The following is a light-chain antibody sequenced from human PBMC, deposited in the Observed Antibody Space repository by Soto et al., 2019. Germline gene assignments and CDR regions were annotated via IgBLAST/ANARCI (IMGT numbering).Light chain of an antibody. V-gene: IGLV2-14*01. Sequence: QSVLTQPASVSGSHGQSITISCTGTSSDVGGYDYVSWYQQHPGKALKLMIYEVSNRPSGVSNRFSGSKSGNTASLTISGLQAEDEADYYCSSYTSSSSTLVVFGGGTKLTVL. CDR1: SSDVGGYDY. J-gene: IGLJ2*01. CDR3: SSYTSSSSTLVV. CDR2: EVS.